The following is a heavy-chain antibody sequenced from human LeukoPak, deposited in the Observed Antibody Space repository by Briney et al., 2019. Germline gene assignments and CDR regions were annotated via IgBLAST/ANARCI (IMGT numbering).Heavy chain of an antibody. V-gene: IGHV3-21*01. Sequence: PGGPQTLSCAPSGFTFSSYGMQWVRHAPGRGLEGVSSITSCGSYIFYAGSVKGRFTVARDNAQNSLYLQMKSLRAEDTAVYCCGREEGCSGGSCYRVRYDYWGRGTLVTVS. J-gene: IGHJ4*02. CDR2: ITSCGSYI. CDR1: GFTFSSYG. D-gene: IGHD2-15*01. CDR3: GREEGCSGGSCYRVRYDY.